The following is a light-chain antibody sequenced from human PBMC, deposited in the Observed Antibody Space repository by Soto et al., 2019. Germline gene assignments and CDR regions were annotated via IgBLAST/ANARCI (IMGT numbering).Light chain of an antibody. J-gene: IGLJ1*01. V-gene: IGLV2-14*01. CDR3: SSYTSSSTPLNV. CDR2: DVS. Sequence: QSVRTQPASVSGSPGQSITISCTGTSSDVGGYNYVSWYQQHPGKAPKLMIYDVSNGPSGVSNRFSGSTSGNTASLTISGLQAEDEADYYCSSYTSSSTPLNVFGTGTKVTVL. CDR1: SSDVGGYNY.